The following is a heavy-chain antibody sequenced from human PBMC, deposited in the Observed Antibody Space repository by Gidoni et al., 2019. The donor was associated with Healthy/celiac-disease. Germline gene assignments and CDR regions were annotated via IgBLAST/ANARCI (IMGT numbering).Heavy chain of an antibody. CDR1: GFTFSSYA. CDR3: ARYHTIILFDY. Sequence: EVQLWEAGGGLGQPGGYLRLSCAASGFTFSSYAMSLVRQAPGKGLEWVSAISGSGGSTYYADSVKGRFTISRDNSKNTLYLQMNSLRAEDTAVYYCARYHTIILFDYWGQGTLVTVSS. J-gene: IGHJ4*02. CDR2: ISGSGGST. D-gene: IGHD3-10*01. V-gene: IGHV3-23*01.